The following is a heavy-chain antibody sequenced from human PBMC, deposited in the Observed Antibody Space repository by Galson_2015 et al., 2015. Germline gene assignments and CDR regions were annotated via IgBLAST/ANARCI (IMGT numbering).Heavy chain of an antibody. D-gene: IGHD6-19*01. J-gene: IGHJ6*02. CDR1: GFTFGDYA. CDR3: TREPRIAVAGTFYYYGMDV. Sequence: SLRLSCAASGFTFGDYAMSWFRQAPGKGLEWVGFIRSKAYGGTTEYAASVKGRFTISRDDSKSIAYLQMNSLKTEDTAVYYCTREPRIAVAGTFYYYGMDVWGQGTTVTVSS. CDR2: IRSKAYGGTT. V-gene: IGHV3-49*03.